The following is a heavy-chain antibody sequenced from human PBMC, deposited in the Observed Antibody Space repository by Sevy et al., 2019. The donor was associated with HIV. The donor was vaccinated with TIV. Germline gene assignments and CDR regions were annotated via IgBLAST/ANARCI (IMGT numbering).Heavy chain of an antibody. CDR1: GDSITNGDYY. D-gene: IGHD2-8*02. J-gene: IGHJ2*01. CDR2: IYYTGST. V-gene: IGHV4-31*03. CDR3: ARGDTVLPTGGFDL. Sequence: SETLSLTCTVSGDSITNGDYYWTWIRQHPGKGLDWIGYIYYTGSTYYNPSLESRLTMSIDTSKNQFSLRLTSVTAADTAIYYCARGDTVLPTGGFDLWGRGTLVTVSS.